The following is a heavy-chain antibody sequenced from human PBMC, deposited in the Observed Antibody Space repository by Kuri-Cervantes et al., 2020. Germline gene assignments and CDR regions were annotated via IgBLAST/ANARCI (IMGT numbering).Heavy chain of an antibody. Sequence: ESLKISCPSSGDSVSSGSYYLSWLRQPPGKGLEWIGYIYYSGSIYYNPTLKSRVTISVERSKNKFSLKQSSVTAADTTVYYCATYFVGVGGRGDWGQGILVTVSS. J-gene: IGHJ4*02. V-gene: IGHV4-61*01. CDR3: ATYFVGVGGRGD. CDR1: GDSVSSGSYY. CDR2: IYYSGSI. D-gene: IGHD2-21*01.